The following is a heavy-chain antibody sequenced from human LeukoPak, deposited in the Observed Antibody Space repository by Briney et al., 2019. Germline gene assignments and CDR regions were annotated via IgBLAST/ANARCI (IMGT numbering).Heavy chain of an antibody. J-gene: IGHJ1*01. CDR3: ARDMTTATTCYLQH. V-gene: IGHV3-21*06. CDR2: ISSRSTYR. Sequence: GGSLRLSCAASGFTFSDYSMNWVRQAPGKGLEWVSSISSRSTYRYYADSVKRRFTISRDNAKSSLCLQMNSLRAEDTAVYYCARDMTTATTCYLQHWGQGTLVTVSS. D-gene: IGHD4-17*01. CDR1: GFTFSDYS.